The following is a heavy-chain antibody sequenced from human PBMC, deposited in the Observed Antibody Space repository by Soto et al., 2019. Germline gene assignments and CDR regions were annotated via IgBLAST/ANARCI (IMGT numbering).Heavy chain of an antibody. D-gene: IGHD3-3*01. CDR1: GGSISSYY. CDR3: ASTVRFLEWYYFDY. Sequence: SETLSLTCTVSGGSISSYYWSWIRQPPGKGLEWIGYIYYSGSTNYNPSLKSRVTISVDTSKNQFSLKLSSVTAADTAVYYCASTVRFLEWYYFDYWGQGTLVT. CDR2: IYYSGST. V-gene: IGHV4-59*08. J-gene: IGHJ4*02.